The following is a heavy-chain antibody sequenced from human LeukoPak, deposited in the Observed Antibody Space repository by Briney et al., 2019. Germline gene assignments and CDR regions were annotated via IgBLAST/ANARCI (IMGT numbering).Heavy chain of an antibody. V-gene: IGHV1-8*01. CDR3: ARGSYYYGSGSYSSMDV. Sequence: ASGKVSCKASGYTFTSYDINWVRQATGQGLEWMGWMNPNSGNTGYAQKFQGRVTMTRNTSISTAYMELSSLRSEDTAVYYCARGSYYYGSGSYSSMDVWGQGTTVTVSS. CDR2: MNPNSGNT. D-gene: IGHD3-10*01. J-gene: IGHJ6*02. CDR1: GYTFTSYD.